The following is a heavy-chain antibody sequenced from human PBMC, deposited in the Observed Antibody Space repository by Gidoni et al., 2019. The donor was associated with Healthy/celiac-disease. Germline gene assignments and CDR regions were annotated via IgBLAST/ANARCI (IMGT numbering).Heavy chain of an antibody. CDR2: IYHSGST. CDR3: ARGTQIVATTTGLYYYYYGMDV. CDR1: GGSISSSNW. Sequence: QVQLQALGPGLVKPSGTLSLTCAVSGGSISSSNWLSWVRQPPGKGLEWIGEIYHSGSTNYNPSLKSRVTISVDKSKNQFSLKLSSVTAADTAVYYCARGTQIVATTTGLYYYYYGMDVWGQGTTVTVSS. D-gene: IGHD5-12*01. J-gene: IGHJ6*02. V-gene: IGHV4-4*02.